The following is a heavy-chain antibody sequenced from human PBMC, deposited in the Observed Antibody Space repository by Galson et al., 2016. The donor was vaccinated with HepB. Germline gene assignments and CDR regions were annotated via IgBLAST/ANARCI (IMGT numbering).Heavy chain of an antibody. CDR1: GFTLRSYA. J-gene: IGHJ6*02. CDR2: TSYDGSNK. Sequence: SLRLSCAASGFTLRSYAMHWVRQAPGKGLEWVAVTSYDGSNKYYGDSVKGRFTISRDNYNNTLYLQLNSLRAEDTAVYYCASGGKGELFGMDVWGQGTTVTVSS. V-gene: IGHV3-30-3*01. CDR3: ASGGKGELFGMDV. D-gene: IGHD3-10*01.